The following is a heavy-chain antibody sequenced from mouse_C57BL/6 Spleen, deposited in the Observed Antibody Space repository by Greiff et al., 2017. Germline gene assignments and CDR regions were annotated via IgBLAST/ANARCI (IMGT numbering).Heavy chain of an antibody. V-gene: IGHV5-6*01. CDR2: ISSGGSYT. CDR3: ARRQLRLPDY. J-gene: IGHJ2*01. Sequence: EVHLVESGGDLVKPGGSLKLSCAASGFTFSSYGMSWVRQTPDKRLEWVATISSGGSYTYYPDSVKGRFTISRDNAKNTLYLQMSSLKSEDTAMYYCARRQLRLPDYWGQGTTLTVSS. CDR1: GFTFSSYG. D-gene: IGHD3-2*02.